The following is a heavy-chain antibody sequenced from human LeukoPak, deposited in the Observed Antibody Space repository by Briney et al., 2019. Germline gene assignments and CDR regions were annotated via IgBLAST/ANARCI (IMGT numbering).Heavy chain of an antibody. CDR3: ARTFGNNYGDY. J-gene: IGHJ4*01. V-gene: IGHV3-48*03. CDR1: GFTFSSFE. CDR2: ISSSDSTT. D-gene: IGHD5-18*01. Sequence: GGSLRLSCAASGFTFSSFEVNWVRQAPGKGLEWVSYISSSDSTTYYAGSVKGRFTISRDNAKNTLYLQMNSLRGEDTAMYYCARTFGNNYGDYWGHGTLVTVSS.